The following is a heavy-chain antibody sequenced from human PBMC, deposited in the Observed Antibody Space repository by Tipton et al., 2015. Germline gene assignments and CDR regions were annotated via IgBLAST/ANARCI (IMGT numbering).Heavy chain of an antibody. CDR1: GGSVSSGCYY. V-gene: IGHV4-61*01. J-gene: IGHJ6*02. CDR2: ISYSGSP. CDR3: ARDLGHGMDV. Sequence: LRLSCTVSGGSVSSGCYYRSWIRQPPGKGLEWIGYISYSGSPHYNPSLKSRVAISVDTSKNQFSLTLKSVTAADTAVYYCARDLGHGMDVCRQGTTVSVPS.